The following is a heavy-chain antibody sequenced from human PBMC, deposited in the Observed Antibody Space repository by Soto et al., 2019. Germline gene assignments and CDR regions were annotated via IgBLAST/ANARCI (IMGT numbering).Heavy chain of an antibody. V-gene: IGHV1-18*01. CDR3: ARSGAYCTSITCLFDSF. D-gene: IGHD2-8*01. CDR2: ISAYNGDT. Sequence: QAQLVQSGGEVKKPGASVKVSCRASGYTFTSYGYAWVRQAPGQGLEWMGWISAYNGDTNFAQKFQDRVTLTTDTSTTTAHMELRNLGSDDTAVYYCARSGAYCTSITCLFDSFWGLGPLVTVSS. CDR1: GYTFTSYG. J-gene: IGHJ4*02.